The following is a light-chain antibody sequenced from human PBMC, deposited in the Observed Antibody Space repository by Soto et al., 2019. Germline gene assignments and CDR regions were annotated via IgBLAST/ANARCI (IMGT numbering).Light chain of an antibody. Sequence: QSVLTQPASVSGSPGQSITISCTGSNSDIGAYNYVSWYQQHPGKAPKLIIHGVTNRPSGVSHRFSGSKSGNTASLTISGLQAEDEADYYCCSYTSGTSVFGTGTKGTVL. CDR1: NSDIGAYNY. CDR2: GVT. J-gene: IGLJ1*01. V-gene: IGLV2-14*01. CDR3: CSYTSGTSV.